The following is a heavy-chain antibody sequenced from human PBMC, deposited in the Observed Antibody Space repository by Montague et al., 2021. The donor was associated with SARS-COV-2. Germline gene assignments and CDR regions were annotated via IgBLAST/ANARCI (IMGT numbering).Heavy chain of an antibody. CDR2: INQDEGAK. Sequence: SLRLSCAASGFTFSSFWMTWVRQAPGKVLEWVANINQDEGAKNCADSVKGRFTISRDNAKNSLYLQMNSLRAEDTALYYCARVYIRGSSPASGMDVWGQGTTVTVSS. V-gene: IGHV3-7*01. CDR3: ARVYIRGSSPASGMDV. CDR1: GFTFSSFW. D-gene: IGHD6-13*01. J-gene: IGHJ6*02.